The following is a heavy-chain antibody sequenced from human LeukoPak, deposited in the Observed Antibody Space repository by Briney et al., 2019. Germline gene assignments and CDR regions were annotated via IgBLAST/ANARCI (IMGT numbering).Heavy chain of an antibody. CDR2: ISYDGSNK. D-gene: IGHD1-14*01. CDR3: ARGTGMRRAFDI. Sequence: PGRSLRLSCAASGFTFSSYAMHWVRQAPGKGLEWVAVISYDGSNKYYADSVKGRFTISRDNSKNTLYLQMNSLRAEDTAVYYCARGTGMRRAFDIWGQGTMVTVSS. J-gene: IGHJ3*02. CDR1: GFTFSSYA. V-gene: IGHV3-30*04.